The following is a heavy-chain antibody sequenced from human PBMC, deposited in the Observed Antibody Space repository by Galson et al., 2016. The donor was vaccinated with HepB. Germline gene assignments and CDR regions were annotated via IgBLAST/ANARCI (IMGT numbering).Heavy chain of an antibody. CDR1: EFTFSTYG. J-gene: IGHJ4*02. CDR3: AKISVQYSYHYWGFDY. V-gene: IGHV3-33*03. Sequence: SLRLSCAASEFTFSTYGMHWVRQAPGKGLEWVALISHDGSNKYYADSVKGRFTISRDNPKNTLYLQMNSLRVEDTAVYYCAKISVQYSYHYWGFDYWGQGTLVTVSS. CDR2: ISHDGSNK. D-gene: IGHD5-18*01.